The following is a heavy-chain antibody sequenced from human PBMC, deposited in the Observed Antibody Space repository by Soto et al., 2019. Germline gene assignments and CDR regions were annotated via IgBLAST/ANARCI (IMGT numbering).Heavy chain of an antibody. CDR2: INSGSTHI. V-gene: IGHV3-21*01. CDR3: ARERADGSIDY. CDR1: GFTFREYS. Sequence: EVQMVESGGGLVRPGGSLRLSCAAAGFTFREYSMNWVRQAPGKGLEWVSSINSGSTHIYASDSMKGRFTISRDNANKSLFLQMDSLRVDDTAVYYCARERADGSIDYWGLGTLVSVSS. J-gene: IGHJ4*02.